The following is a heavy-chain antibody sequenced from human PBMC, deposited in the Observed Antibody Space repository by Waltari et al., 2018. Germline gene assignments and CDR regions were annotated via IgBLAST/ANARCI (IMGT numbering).Heavy chain of an antibody. Sequence: QVQLVESGGGVVQPGGSLRLSCAASGFTFSNYGMHWVRQAPGKGVEWVAFIRNDGSNENYVDSVEGRFTMSRDNSKNTLYLHINGLRAEDTAVYYCAKDKLKRSSSWGVDYWGQGTQVTVSS. CDR2: IRNDGSNE. J-gene: IGHJ4*02. CDR3: AKDKLKRSSSWGVDY. CDR1: GFTFSNYG. V-gene: IGHV3-30*02. D-gene: IGHD6-6*01.